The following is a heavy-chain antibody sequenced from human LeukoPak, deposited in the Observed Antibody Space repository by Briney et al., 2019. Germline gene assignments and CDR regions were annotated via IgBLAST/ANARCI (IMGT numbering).Heavy chain of an antibody. CDR3: TRQKLLWFGESNYYYYGMDV. Sequence: GGSLRLSCTASGFTFGDYAMSWVRQAPGKGLEWVGFIRSKAYGGPTEYAASVKGRFTISRDDSKSIAYLQMNSLKTEDTAVYYCTRQKLLWFGESNYYYYGMDVWGKGTTVTVSS. CDR2: IRSKAYGGPT. V-gene: IGHV3-49*04. J-gene: IGHJ6*04. CDR1: GFTFGDYA. D-gene: IGHD3-10*01.